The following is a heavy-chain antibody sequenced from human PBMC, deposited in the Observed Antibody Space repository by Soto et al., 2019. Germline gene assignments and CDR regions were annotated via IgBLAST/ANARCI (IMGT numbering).Heavy chain of an antibody. D-gene: IGHD7-27*01. V-gene: IGHV1-69*01. CDR2: IIPIFDTA. J-gene: IGHJ4*02. CDR3: ARRLTWALDFVY. CDR1: GGTFSSYA. Sequence: QVQLVQSGAEVKKPGSSVKVSCKASGGTFSSYAISWVRQAPGQGLEWMGGIIPIFDTANYAQKFQGRVTITADESTSTAYMELSRLRFEDTCVSYCARRLTWALDFVYWCQGTLVIVS.